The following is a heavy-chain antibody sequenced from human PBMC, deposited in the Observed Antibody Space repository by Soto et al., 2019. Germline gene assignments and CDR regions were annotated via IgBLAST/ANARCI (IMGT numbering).Heavy chain of an antibody. CDR1: GDSIRSGGYY. Sequence: QVPLQDSGPGLVKPSQTLSLTCTVSGDSIRSGGYYLTWIRQHPGKGLEWMGSIYSSGSDYYNTYLTSRLTISVDTFKNQFSLKLSSVTAADTAVYYCARDEEVNYSDYGGSDYYYGMDVWGQGTTVTVSS. CDR3: ARDEEVNYSDYGGSDYYYGMDV. CDR2: IYSSGSD. D-gene: IGHD4-17*01. V-gene: IGHV4-31*03. J-gene: IGHJ6*02.